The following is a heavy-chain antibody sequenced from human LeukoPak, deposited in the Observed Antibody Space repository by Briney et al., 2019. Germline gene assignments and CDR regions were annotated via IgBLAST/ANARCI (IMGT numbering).Heavy chain of an antibody. J-gene: IGHJ4*02. CDR3: AKGHIGSGSYYYSDY. V-gene: IGHV3-9*01. D-gene: IGHD3-10*01. CDR2: VSWNRGFI. CDR1: GFIFNDYA. Sequence: PGRSLRLSCAASGFIFNDYAMHWVRQVPGRGLEWVSGVSWNRGFIGYADSVKGRFTVSRDNAKSSLYLQMNSLRTEDTAFYYCAKGHIGSGSYYYSDYWGQGTLVTVSS.